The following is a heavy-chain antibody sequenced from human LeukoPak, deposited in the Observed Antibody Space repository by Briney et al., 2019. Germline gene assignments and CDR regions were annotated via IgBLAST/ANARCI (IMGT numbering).Heavy chain of an antibody. V-gene: IGHV4-61*02. Sequence: PSETMSLTCTVSGGSISSGSYYWSWIRQPAGKGLEWIGRIYTSGSTNYNPSLKSRVTISVDTSKNQFSLKLSSVTAADTAVYYCARTPYYYYYYMDVWGKGTTVTVSS. CDR3: ARTPYYYYYYMDV. J-gene: IGHJ6*03. CDR2: IYTSGST. CDR1: GGSISSGSYY.